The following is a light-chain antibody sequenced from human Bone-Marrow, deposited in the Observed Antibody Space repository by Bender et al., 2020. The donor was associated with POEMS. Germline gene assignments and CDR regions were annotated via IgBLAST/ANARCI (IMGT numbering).Light chain of an antibody. Sequence: QSVLTQPPSASGTPGQRVTISCSGGSSNIGAHAVNWYQHLPGTAPKLLIYSSHRRPSEVPDRFSGSRSGTSASLAISGLQSEDEADYYCLAWDESLTVAIGGGTKLTVL. CDR3: LAWDESLTVA. J-gene: IGLJ2*01. V-gene: IGLV1-44*01. CDR2: SSH. CDR1: SSNIGAHA.